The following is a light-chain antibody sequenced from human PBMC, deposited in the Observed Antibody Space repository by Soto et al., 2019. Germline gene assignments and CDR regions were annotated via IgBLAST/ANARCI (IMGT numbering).Light chain of an antibody. Sequence: DIQLTQSPSFLSASVGDRVTITCRASQGINTYLAWYQQKLGKAPKVLIYDASKLHSGVPSRFSSSGSGTEFTLTISSLQPEDFATYFCQQLNTYSSFGGGTKVEIK. CDR1: QGINTY. CDR2: DAS. CDR3: QQLNTYSS. V-gene: IGKV1-9*01. J-gene: IGKJ4*01.